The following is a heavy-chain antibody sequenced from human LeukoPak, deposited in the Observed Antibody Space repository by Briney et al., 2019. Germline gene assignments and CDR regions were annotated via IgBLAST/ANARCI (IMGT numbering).Heavy chain of an antibody. J-gene: IGHJ4*02. CDR1: GITFSDYY. CDR3: AGRRVGPVGIDY. V-gene: IGHV3-71*01. D-gene: IGHD2-2*01. CDR2: IRNKAAGGTT. Sequence: GGSLRLSCAGSGITFSDYYMTWVRQAPGKGLEWVGFIRNKAAGGTTEETTSVKGRFIISRDDSKSITYLQMSSLRAEDTAVYYWAGRRVGPVGIDYWGQGTLVTVSS.